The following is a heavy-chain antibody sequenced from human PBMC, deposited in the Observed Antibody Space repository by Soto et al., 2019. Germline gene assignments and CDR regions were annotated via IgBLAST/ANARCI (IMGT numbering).Heavy chain of an antibody. CDR2: IYHSGST. Sequence: PSETLSLTCAVSGGSISSSNWWSWVRQSPGKGLEWIGEIYHSGSTNYNPSLKSRVTISVDKSKNQFSLKLSSVTAADTAVYYCARDHRPYMVAWPNNYYYYGMDVWGQGTTVTVSS. V-gene: IGHV4-4*02. CDR3: ARDHRPYMVAWPNNYYYYGMDV. D-gene: IGHD2-15*01. CDR1: GGSISSSNW. J-gene: IGHJ6*02.